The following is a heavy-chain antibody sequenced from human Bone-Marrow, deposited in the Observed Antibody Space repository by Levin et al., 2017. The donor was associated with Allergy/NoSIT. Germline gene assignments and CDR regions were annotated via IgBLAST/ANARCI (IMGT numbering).Heavy chain of an antibody. CDR1: GFTFSSYG. J-gene: IGHJ6*02. D-gene: IGHD3-16*02. CDR2: ISYDGSNK. CDR3: AKDITVRGGIHYYYYYYYGMDV. V-gene: IGHV3-30*18. Sequence: GGSLRLSCAASGFTFSSYGMHWVRQAPGKGLEWVAVISYDGSNKYYADSVKGRFTISRDNSKNTLYLQMNSLRAEDTAVYYCAKDITVRGGIHYYYYYYYGMDVWGQGTTVTVSS.